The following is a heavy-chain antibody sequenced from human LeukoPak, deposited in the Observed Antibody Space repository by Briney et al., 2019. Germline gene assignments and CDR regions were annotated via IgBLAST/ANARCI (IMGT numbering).Heavy chain of an antibody. CDR1: GGSISSGSYY. Sequence: SETLSLTCTVSGGSISSGSYYWSWIRQPAGKGLGWIGRIYTSGSTNYNPSLKSRVTISVDTSKNQFSLKLSSVTAADTAVYYCARDLAIAAAGKTNWFDPWGQGTLVTVSS. V-gene: IGHV4-61*02. CDR3: ARDLAIAAAGKTNWFDP. CDR2: IYTSGST. J-gene: IGHJ5*02. D-gene: IGHD6-13*01.